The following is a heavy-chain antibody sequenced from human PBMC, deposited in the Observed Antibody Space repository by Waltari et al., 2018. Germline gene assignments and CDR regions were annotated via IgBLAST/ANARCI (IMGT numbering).Heavy chain of an antibody. J-gene: IGHJ4*02. D-gene: IGHD3-10*01. V-gene: IGHV3-48*04. Sequence: EVQLVESGGGLVQPGGSLRLSGAVSGFTFSGYSLNWFRQAPGKGLEWVSYISPGGDTIYYADSVKGRFTISRDSARNSLYLQMNSLRAEDTAVYYCARIRGVSGSYYSDFWGQGTLVTVSS. CDR2: ISPGGDTI. CDR3: ARIRGVSGSYYSDF. CDR1: GFTFSGYS.